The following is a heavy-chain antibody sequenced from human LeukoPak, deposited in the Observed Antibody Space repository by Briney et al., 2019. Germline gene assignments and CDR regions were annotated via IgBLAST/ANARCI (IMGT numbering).Heavy chain of an antibody. CDR1: GGSISSSSYY. CDR3: ARQVSSGPDAFDI. Sequence: SETLSLTCTVSGGSISSSSYYWGWIRQPPGKGLEWIGSIYYSGSTYYNPSLKSRVTISVDTSKNQFSLKLSSVAAADTAVYYCARQVSSGPDAFDIWGQGTVVTVSS. J-gene: IGHJ3*02. CDR2: IYYSGST. D-gene: IGHD3-3*01. V-gene: IGHV4-39*01.